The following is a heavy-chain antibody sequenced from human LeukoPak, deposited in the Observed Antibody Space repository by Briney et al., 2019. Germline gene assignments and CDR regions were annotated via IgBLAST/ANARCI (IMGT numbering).Heavy chain of an antibody. Sequence: ASVKVSCKASGYTFTSYAMHWVRQAPGQRLEWMGWINAGNGNTKYSQKFQGRVTITRDTSASTAYMELSSLRSEDTAVYYCFVATITGMGVDYWGQGTLVTVSS. CDR3: FVATITGMGVDY. CDR2: INAGNGNT. D-gene: IGHD5-12*01. J-gene: IGHJ4*02. V-gene: IGHV1-3*01. CDR1: GYTFTSYA.